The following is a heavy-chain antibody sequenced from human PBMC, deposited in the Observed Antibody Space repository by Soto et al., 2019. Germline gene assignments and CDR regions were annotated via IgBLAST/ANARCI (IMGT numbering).Heavy chain of an antibody. D-gene: IGHD3-9*01. CDR1: GFSLSNARMG. CDR2: IFSNDEK. Sequence: QVTLKESGPVLVKPTETLTLTCTVSGFSLSNARMGVSWIRQPPGKALEWLAHIFSNDEKSYSTSLTSRLTTTKDTSKSQVVLTMTNMDPVDTATYYCARIKTYYDILTGYYYYYGMDVWGQGTTVTVSS. J-gene: IGHJ6*02. V-gene: IGHV2-26*01. CDR3: ARIKTYYDILTGYYYYYGMDV.